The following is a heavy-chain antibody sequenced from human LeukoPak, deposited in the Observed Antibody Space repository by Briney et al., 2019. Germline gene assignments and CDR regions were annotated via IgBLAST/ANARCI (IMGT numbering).Heavy chain of an antibody. D-gene: IGHD6-13*01. Sequence: ASVKVSCKASGYTFISYDINWVRQATGQGLEWMGWMNPNTGNTGYAQKFQGRVTISRNTSITTAYMELSSLRSEDTAVYYCAKAIRIAEAGTSYYFDQWGQGTLVTVSS. J-gene: IGHJ4*02. V-gene: IGHV1-8*01. CDR2: MNPNTGNT. CDR1: GYTFISYD. CDR3: AKAIRIAEAGTSYYFDQ.